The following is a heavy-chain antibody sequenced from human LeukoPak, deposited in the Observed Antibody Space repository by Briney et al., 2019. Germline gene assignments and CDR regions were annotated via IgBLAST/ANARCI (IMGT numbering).Heavy chain of an antibody. D-gene: IGHD3-3*01. CDR2: MNPNSGNT. V-gene: IGHV1-8*03. CDR1: GYTFTSYD. J-gene: IGHJ4*02. CDR3: ARACPGFWGGYCNVDY. Sequence: ASVKVSCKASGYTFTSYDINWVRQATGQGLEWMGWMNPNSGNTGYAQKFQGRVTITRNTSISTAYMELSSLRSEDTAVYYCARACPGFWGGYCNVDYWGQGTLVTVSS.